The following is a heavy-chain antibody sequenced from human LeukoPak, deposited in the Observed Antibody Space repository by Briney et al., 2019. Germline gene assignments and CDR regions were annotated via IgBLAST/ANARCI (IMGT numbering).Heavy chain of an antibody. CDR1: GGSISSYY. CDR3: ARSGLGCSSTSCYNKGLRPSDY. V-gene: IGHV4-4*07. D-gene: IGHD2-2*02. CDR2: IYVSGST. Sequence: SETLSLTCTVSGGSISSYYWSWIRQPAGKGLEWIGRIYVSGSTNYNPSLKSRVTMSVDTSKNQFSLKLSSVTAADTAVYYCARSGLGCSSTSCYNKGLRPSDYWGQGTLVTVSS. J-gene: IGHJ4*02.